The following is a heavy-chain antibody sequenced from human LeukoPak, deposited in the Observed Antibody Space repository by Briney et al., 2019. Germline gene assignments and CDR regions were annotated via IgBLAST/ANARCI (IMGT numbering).Heavy chain of an antibody. CDR2: LYYTGST. D-gene: IGHD6-19*01. J-gene: IGHJ5*02. CDR3: ARRQWLAQSWFDP. CDR1: GGSISSYY. Sequence: PSETLSLTCTVSGGSISSYYWSWIRQPPGKGLESIGYLYYTGSTNYNPSLKSRVTISIDTSKNHFSLNLRSVTAADTAVYYCARRQWLAQSWFDPWGQGILVTVSS. V-gene: IGHV4-59*08.